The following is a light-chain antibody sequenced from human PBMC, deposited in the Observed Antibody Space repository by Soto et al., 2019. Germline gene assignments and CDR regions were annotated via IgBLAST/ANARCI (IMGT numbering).Light chain of an antibody. CDR3: QQYDKWPPLT. V-gene: IGKV3D-15*01. J-gene: IGKJ4*01. Sequence: EIVMTQSPATLSVSPGERVTLSCRASQSVGSNLAWYQQKPGQAPRLLIYGASTRATGIPARFSASGSGTEFTLTISSLQSEDCAVYHCQQYDKWPPLTFGGGTKVEIK. CDR2: GAS. CDR1: QSVGSN.